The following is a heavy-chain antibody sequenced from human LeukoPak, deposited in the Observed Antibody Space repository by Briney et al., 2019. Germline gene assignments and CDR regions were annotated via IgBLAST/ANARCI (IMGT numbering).Heavy chain of an antibody. CDR1: GYTFTGYY. J-gene: IGHJ3*02. CDR3: ARDEESRRDAFDI. V-gene: IGHV1-2*02. CDR2: INPNRGGT. Sequence: ASVKVSCKASGYTFTGYYMHWVRQAPGQGLEWMGWINPNRGGTNYAQKFQGRLTMTRDTSISTAYMELSRLRSDDTAVYYCARDEESRRDAFDIWGQGTMVTVSS.